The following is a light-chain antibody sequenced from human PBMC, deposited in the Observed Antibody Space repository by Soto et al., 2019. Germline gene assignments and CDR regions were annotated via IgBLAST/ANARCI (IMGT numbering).Light chain of an antibody. CDR2: STN. V-gene: IGLV8-61*01. CDR1: SGSVSTNYY. Sequence: QAVVTQEPSFSVSPGGTVTLTCGLSSGSVSTNYYPSWFQQTPGQAPRTLMYSTNTRSSGVPDRFSGSILGNKAALTITGAQADDESDYYCVLYMGSGLWVFGGGTKLTVL. CDR3: VLYMGSGLWV. J-gene: IGLJ3*02.